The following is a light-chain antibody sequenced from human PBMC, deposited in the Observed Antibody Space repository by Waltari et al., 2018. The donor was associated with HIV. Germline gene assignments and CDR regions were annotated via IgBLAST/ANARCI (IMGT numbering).Light chain of an antibody. CDR2: TDN. CDR1: SSNIGSNR. CDR3: AAWDDSLNGVI. J-gene: IGLJ2*01. Sequence: SVLTQPPSASGTPGQRVTISCSGRSSNIGSNRVNWFQQLPGTAPRLLIYTDNQRPSGVPDRFSGSKSGSSASLAISGLQSDDEAAYYCAAWDDSLNGVIFGGGTKLTVL. V-gene: IGLV1-44*01.